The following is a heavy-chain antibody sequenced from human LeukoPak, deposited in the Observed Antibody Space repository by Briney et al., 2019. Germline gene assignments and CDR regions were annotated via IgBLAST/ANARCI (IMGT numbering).Heavy chain of an antibody. J-gene: IGHJ4*02. V-gene: IGHV1-2*06. CDR1: GYTFTAYY. CDR3: ARDPGSSGDY. D-gene: IGHD6-25*01. Sequence: AVKVSCKASGYTFTAYYTHWVRQAPGQGLEWMGRINPNSGGTNYAQKFQGRVIMTRDMTSDTAYMELNSLRSDDTAVYYCARDPGSSGDYWGQGTLVTVSS. CDR2: INPNSGGT.